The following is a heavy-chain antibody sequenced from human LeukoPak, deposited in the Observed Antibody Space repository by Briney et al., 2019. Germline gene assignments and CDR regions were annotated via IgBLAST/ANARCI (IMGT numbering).Heavy chain of an antibody. CDR2: IYYSGST. J-gene: IGHJ4*02. Sequence: SETLSLTCTVSGFSISSGYYWGWIRQPPGKGLEWIGSIYYSGSTYYNPSLKSRVTISVDTSKNQFSLKLSSVTAADTAVYYCARGGVVATFDYWGQGTLVTVSS. CDR3: ARGGVVATFDY. CDR1: GFSISSGYY. V-gene: IGHV4-38-2*02. D-gene: IGHD5-12*01.